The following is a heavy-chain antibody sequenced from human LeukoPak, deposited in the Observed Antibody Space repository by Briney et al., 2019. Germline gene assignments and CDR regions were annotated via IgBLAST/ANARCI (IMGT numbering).Heavy chain of an antibody. Sequence: PSETLSLTCAVYGGSFSGYYWSWIRQPPGKGLEWIGEINHSGSTNYNPSLKSRVTISVDTSKNKFSPKLSSVTAADTAVNYCARVIAARRFPSDYWGQGTLVTVSS. CDR1: GGSFSGYY. J-gene: IGHJ4*02. D-gene: IGHD6-6*01. CDR2: INHSGST. V-gene: IGHV4-34*01. CDR3: ARVIAARRFPSDY.